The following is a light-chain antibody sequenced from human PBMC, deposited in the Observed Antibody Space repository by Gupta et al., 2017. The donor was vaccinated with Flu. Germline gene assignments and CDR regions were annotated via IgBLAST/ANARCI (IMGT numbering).Light chain of an antibody. V-gene: IGKV3-20*01. CDR1: QSVRGNH. J-gene: IGKJ3*01. Sequence: EIVLTQSPGTLSLSPGERATLSCRASQSVRGNHLAWFQQRPGQAPRLLIYDAPTRPTVIPDRFNGSGYGSGTDFTLTITSLEADDAAVYYCEQDTSSVFTFGPGTKVEI. CDR3: EQDTSSVFT. CDR2: DAP.